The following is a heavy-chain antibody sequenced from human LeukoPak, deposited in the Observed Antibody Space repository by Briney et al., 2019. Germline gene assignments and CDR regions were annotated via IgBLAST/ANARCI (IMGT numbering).Heavy chain of an antibody. CDR1: GFSFTSYW. J-gene: IGHJ3*02. CDR3: ARDPGWSSFDI. CDR2: INQDAGTT. V-gene: IGHV3-7*01. D-gene: IGHD2-15*01. Sequence: GGSLRLSCVASGFSFTSYWMSWVRQAPGKGLEFVADINQDAGTTNYVDSVKGRFTISRDNAENSLYLQMSSLRAEDTALYYCARDPGWSSFDIWGQGIMVTVSS.